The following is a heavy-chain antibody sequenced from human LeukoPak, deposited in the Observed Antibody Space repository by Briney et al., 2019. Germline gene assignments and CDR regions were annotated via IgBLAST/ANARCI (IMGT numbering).Heavy chain of an antibody. CDR3: AATLPTYYDYVWGSYRGFDY. CDR1: GGSISSYY. V-gene: IGHV4-4*07. D-gene: IGHD3-16*02. CDR2: IYTSGST. Sequence: SGTLSLTCTVSGGSISSYYWSWIRQPAGKGLEWIGRIYTSGSTNYNPSLKSRVTISVDTSKNQFSLKLSSVTAADTAVYYCAATLPTYYDYVWGSYRGFDYWGQGTLVTVSS. J-gene: IGHJ4*02.